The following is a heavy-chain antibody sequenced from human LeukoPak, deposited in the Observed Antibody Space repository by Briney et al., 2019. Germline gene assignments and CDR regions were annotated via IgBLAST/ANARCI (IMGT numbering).Heavy chain of an antibody. Sequence: GGSLRLSCAASGFTFNNYAMSWVRQAPGKGLEWVSAISGSDAGTYYADSVKGRFTISRDNAKNSLYLQMNSLRAEDTAVYYCARVPSYSSSSYDYWGQGTLVTVSS. J-gene: IGHJ4*02. CDR3: ARVPSYSSSSYDY. CDR1: GFTFNNYA. V-gene: IGHV3-23*01. D-gene: IGHD6-6*01. CDR2: ISGSDAGT.